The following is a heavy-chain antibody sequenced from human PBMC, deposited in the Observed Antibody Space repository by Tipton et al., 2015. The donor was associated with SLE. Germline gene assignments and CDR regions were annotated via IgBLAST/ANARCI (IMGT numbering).Heavy chain of an antibody. CDR3: TRDTRYQHASDA. CDR2: ISAYNGKT. D-gene: IGHD2-2*01. J-gene: IGHJ5*02. CDR1: GYTFTSYS. V-gene: IGHV1-18*01. Sequence: QLVQSGAEVKKPGAAVKVSCKTSGYTFTSYSISWVRQAPGQGLEWVGWISAYNGKTNYAQMVEGRVTMSTDTSTNKAFMELRSLRSDDTAVYYCTRDTRYQHASDAWGKGTLVTVSS.